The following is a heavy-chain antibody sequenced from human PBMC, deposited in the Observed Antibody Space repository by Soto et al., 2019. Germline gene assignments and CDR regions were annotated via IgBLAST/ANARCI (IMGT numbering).Heavy chain of an antibody. D-gene: IGHD6-13*01. V-gene: IGHV3-21*01. CDR2: ISSSSTYI. CDR3: ARMLSDIAVAGSRTFDY. CDR1: GFSFSSYS. J-gene: IGHJ4*02. Sequence: TGGSLRLSCAASGFSFSSYSMNWVRQAPGKXLEWVSCISSSSTYIYYADSVKGRFTISRDNAKNSLYLQMNSLRAEDTAVYYCARMLSDIAVAGSRTFDYWGLGTLVTVSS.